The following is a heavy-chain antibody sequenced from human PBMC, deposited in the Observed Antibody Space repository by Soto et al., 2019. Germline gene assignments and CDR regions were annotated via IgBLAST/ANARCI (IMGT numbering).Heavy chain of an antibody. Sequence: QITLKESGPTLVKPTQTLTLTCTFSGFSLSTTEEGVCWIRQPPGKAPEWLALIYWDDDKRYSPSLKTRLTITKDTSKNQVVLTVTNVDPVDTATYYCAHGSCFGADCYPNPYFDFWGQGILVTGSS. J-gene: IGHJ4*02. CDR1: GFSLSTTEEG. D-gene: IGHD2-21*02. CDR3: AHGSCFGADCYPNPYFDF. CDR2: IYWDDDK. V-gene: IGHV2-5*02.